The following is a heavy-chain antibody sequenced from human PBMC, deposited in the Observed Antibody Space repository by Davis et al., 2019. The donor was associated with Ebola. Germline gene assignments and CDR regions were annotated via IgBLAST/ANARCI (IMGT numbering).Heavy chain of an antibody. CDR2: ISGSGGST. CDR3: AKLATVTTRARGSFDY. CDR1: GFTFSSYA. Sequence: GESLKISCAASGFTFSSYAMSWVRQAPGKGLEWVSAISGSGGSTYYADSVKGRFTISRDNSKNTLYLQMNSLRAEDTAVYYCAKLATVTTRARGSFDYWGQGTLVTVSS. D-gene: IGHD4-17*01. J-gene: IGHJ4*02. V-gene: IGHV3-23*01.